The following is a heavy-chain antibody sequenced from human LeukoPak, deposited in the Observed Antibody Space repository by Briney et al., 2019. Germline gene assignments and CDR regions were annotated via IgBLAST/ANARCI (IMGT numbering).Heavy chain of an antibody. CDR1: GFTFSSYA. J-gene: IGHJ4*02. Sequence: TGGSLRLSCAASGFTFSSYAMSWVRQAPGKGLEWVSAISGSGGSTYYADSVKGRFTISRDNSKNTLYLQMNSLRAEDTAVYYCAKGVEYYDSSGYYDYWGQGTLVTVSS. V-gene: IGHV3-23*01. D-gene: IGHD3-22*01. CDR2: ISGSGGST. CDR3: AKGVEYYDSSGYYDY.